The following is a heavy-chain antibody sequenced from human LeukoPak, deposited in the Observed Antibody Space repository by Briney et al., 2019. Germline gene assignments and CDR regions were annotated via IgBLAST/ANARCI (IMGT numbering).Heavy chain of an antibody. D-gene: IGHD4-17*01. J-gene: IGHJ1*01. V-gene: IGHV4-34*01. CDR1: GGSFSGYY. Sequence: PSETLSLTCAVYGGSFSGYYSSWIRQPPGKGLEWIGEINHSGSTNYNPSLKSRVTISVDTSKNQFSLRLNSVTAADTAVYYCARGPPTVTRKKQHRTFVDYFQHWGQGTLVTVSS. CDR2: INHSGST. CDR3: ARGPPTVTRKKQHRTFVDYFQH.